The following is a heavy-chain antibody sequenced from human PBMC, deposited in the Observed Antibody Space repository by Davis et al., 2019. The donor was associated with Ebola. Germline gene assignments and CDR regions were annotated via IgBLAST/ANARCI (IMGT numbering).Heavy chain of an antibody. CDR1: GGTFSSYA. D-gene: IGHD1-26*01. CDR3: AREGVGATSEFYYYYMDV. V-gene: IGHV1-69*13. Sequence: SVKVSCKASGGTFSSYAISWVRQAPGQGLEWMGGIIPIFGTANYAQKFQGRVTITADESTSTAYMELSSLRSEDTAVYYCAREGVGATSEFYYYYMDVWGKGTTVTVSS. J-gene: IGHJ6*03. CDR2: IIPIFGTA.